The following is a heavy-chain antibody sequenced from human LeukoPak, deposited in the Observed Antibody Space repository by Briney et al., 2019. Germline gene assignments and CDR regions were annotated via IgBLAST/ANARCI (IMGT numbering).Heavy chain of an antibody. D-gene: IGHD3-10*01. J-gene: IGHJ4*02. CDR3: ARGSYYGFTGDS. V-gene: IGHV4-31*02. CDR2: IYYSASA. CDR1: GGAIGRDGYY. Sequence: SGTLCLTCSVSGGAIGRDGYYWDWIRQHPGKGLEWVGYIYYSASASYNPSLKSRITISVDTSKTQFSLRLSSVTAADTAVDYCARGSYYGFTGDSWGQGSLVTVSS.